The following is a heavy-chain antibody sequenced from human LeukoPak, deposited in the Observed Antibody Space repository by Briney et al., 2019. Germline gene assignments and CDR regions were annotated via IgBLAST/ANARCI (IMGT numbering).Heavy chain of an antibody. CDR2: INPNTGDT. Sequence: ASVKVSCKASGYTFTGYYMHRVRQAPGQGLEWMGCINPNTGDTNSAQNFQGRVIMTRDTSITTAYMELSRLKSDDTALYYCASKGAGHCYDASCMGSFDLWGQGTTVAVSS. CDR3: ASKGAGHCYDASCMGSFDL. J-gene: IGHJ3*01. V-gene: IGHV1-2*02. D-gene: IGHD2-15*01. CDR1: GYTFTGYY.